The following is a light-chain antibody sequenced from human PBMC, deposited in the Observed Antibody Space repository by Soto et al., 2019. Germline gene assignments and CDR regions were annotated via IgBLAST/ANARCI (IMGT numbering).Light chain of an antibody. CDR3: QQRSNWPPSIT. J-gene: IGKJ5*01. V-gene: IGKV3-11*01. CDR2: DSS. Sequence: EIVLTQSPATLSLSPGERATLSCSASQSVSSYLAWYQQKPGQAPSLLIYDSSNRAPGIPARFSGSGSGTDFTLTISSLEPEDFAVYYCQQRSNWPPSITFGQGKRLEIK. CDR1: QSVSSY.